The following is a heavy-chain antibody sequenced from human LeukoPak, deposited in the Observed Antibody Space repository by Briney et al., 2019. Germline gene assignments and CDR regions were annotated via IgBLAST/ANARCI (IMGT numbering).Heavy chain of an antibody. D-gene: IGHD3-22*01. CDR2: ISGSGGST. Sequence: GGSLRLSCAASGFTFSSYAMSWVRQAPGKGLEWVSAISGSGGSTYYADSAKGRFTISRDNSKNTLYLQMNSLRAEDTAVYYCAKVIDSSGYYLGFDYWGQGTLVTVSS. J-gene: IGHJ4*02. V-gene: IGHV3-23*01. CDR3: AKVIDSSGYYLGFDY. CDR1: GFTFSSYA.